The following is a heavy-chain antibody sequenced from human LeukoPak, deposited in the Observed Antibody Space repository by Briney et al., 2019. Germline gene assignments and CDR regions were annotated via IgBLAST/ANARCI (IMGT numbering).Heavy chain of an antibody. J-gene: IGHJ4*02. CDR2: ISSSSSYI. Sequence: GGSLRLSCAAPGFTFSSYSMNWVRQAPGKGLEWVSSISSSSSYIYYADSVKGRFTISRDNAKNSLYLQMNSLRAEDTAVYYCARDFDYGGNTFDYWGQGTLVTVSS. CDR3: ARDFDYGGNTFDY. CDR1: GFTFSSYS. V-gene: IGHV3-21*01. D-gene: IGHD4-23*01.